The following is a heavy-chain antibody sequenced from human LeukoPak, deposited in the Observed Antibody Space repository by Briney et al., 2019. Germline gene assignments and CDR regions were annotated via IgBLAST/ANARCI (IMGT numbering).Heavy chain of an antibody. D-gene: IGHD5-18*01. Sequence: GGSLGLSCAASGFTFSSYSMNWVRQAPGKGLEWVSSISSSSSYIYYADSVKGRSTISRDNAKNSLYLQMNSLRAEDTAVYYCAREKDTAMVVSYYGMDVWGQGTTVTVSS. CDR2: ISSSSSYI. CDR1: GFTFSSYS. CDR3: AREKDTAMVVSYYGMDV. V-gene: IGHV3-21*01. J-gene: IGHJ6*02.